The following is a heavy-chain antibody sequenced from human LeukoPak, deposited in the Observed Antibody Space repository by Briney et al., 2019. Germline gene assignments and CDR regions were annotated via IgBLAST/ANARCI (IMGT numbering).Heavy chain of an antibody. D-gene: IGHD2-2*01. V-gene: IGHV1-69*05. CDR2: IIPIFGTA. CDR1: GGTFSSYA. CDR3: ARHRDCSSTSSPCYYYYMDV. Sequence: SVKVSCKASGGTFSSYAISWVRQAPGQGLEWMGGIIPIFGTANYAQKFQGRVTITTDESTSTAYMELSSLRSEDTAVYYCARHRDCSSTSSPCYYYYMDVWGKGTTVTVSS. J-gene: IGHJ6*03.